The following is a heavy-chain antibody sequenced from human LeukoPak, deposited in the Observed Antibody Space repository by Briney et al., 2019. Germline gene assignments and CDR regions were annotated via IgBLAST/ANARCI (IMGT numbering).Heavy chain of an antibody. CDR3: AKEEGYCSCPDY. CDR1: GFTFSSNW. V-gene: IGHV3-74*01. D-gene: IGHD2-15*01. CDR2: IKSDGSST. Sequence: PGGSLRLSCAASGFTFSSNWMYWFRQAPGKGLVWVSRIKSDGSSTNYADSVKGRFTISRDNAKNTLYLQVNSLRAEDTAVYYCAKEEGYCSCPDYWGQGTLVTVSS. J-gene: IGHJ4*02.